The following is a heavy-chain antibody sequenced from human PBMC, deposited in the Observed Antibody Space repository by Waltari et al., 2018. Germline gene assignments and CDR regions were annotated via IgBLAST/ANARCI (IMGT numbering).Heavy chain of an antibody. Sequence: EVQLVESGGGLVKPGGSLSLSCAASGFTFSSYSMNWVRQAPGKGLEWVSSISSSSSYIYYADSVKGRFTISRDNAKNSLYLQMNSLRAEDTAVYYCARGGTSHFDYWGQGTLVTVSS. CDR3: ARGGTSHFDY. V-gene: IGHV3-21*01. J-gene: IGHJ4*02. CDR1: GFTFSSYS. CDR2: ISSSSSYI.